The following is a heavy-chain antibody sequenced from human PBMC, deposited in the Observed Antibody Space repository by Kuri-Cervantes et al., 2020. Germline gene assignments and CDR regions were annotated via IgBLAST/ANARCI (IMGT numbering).Heavy chain of an antibody. J-gene: IGHJ4*02. CDR1: GFTFSDYY. CDR3: ATHPKILAYEVC. D-gene: IGHD3-16*01. Sequence: ETLSLTCAASGFTFSDYYMSWVRQAPGKGLEWVSGISNSGGNTYNADSEKGRFTISRDNSKNTLYLQMNSLRAEDTAVYYCATHPKILAYEVCWGQGTLVTVSS. CDR2: ISNSGGNT. V-gene: IGHV3-23*01.